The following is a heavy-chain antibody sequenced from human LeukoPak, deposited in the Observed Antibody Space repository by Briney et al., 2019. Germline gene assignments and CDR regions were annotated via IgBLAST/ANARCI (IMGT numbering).Heavy chain of an antibody. J-gene: IGHJ4*02. D-gene: IGHD6-19*01. CDR2: IYYSGST. V-gene: IGHV4-59*01. CDR3: ARVESSGWYTLWYFDY. CDR1: GGSISSYY. Sequence: SETLSHTCTVSGGSISSYYWSWIRQPPGKGLEWIGYIYYSGSTNYNPSLKSRVTISVDTSKNQFSLKLSSVTAADTAVYYCARVESSGWYTLWYFDYWGQGTLVTVSS.